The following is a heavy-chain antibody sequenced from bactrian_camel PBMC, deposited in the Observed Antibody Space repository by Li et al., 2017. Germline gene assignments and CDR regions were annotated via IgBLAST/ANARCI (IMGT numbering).Heavy chain of an antibody. CDR2: ISNRGTT. V-gene: IGHV3S60*01. CDR3: ATDPLPPWWLLPSTYSY. D-gene: IGHD2*01. J-gene: IGHJ4*01. Sequence: HVQLVESGGGSVQTGGSLRLSCTASGFSLLDTDMGWYRQVPGNVCEFVSSISNRGTTHYSDSVKGRFTISRDNAKNTLYLQVNTLKTEDTAVYYCATDPLPPWWLLPSTYSYWGQGTQVTVS. CDR1: GFSLLDTD.